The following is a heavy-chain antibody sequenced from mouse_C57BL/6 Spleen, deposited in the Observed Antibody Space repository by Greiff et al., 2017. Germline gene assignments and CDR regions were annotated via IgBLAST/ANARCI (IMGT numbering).Heavy chain of an antibody. D-gene: IGHD1-1*01. CDR3: ASPLITTVVATDYAMDY. CDR1: GYTFTSYW. Sequence: VQLQQPGAELVKPGASVKLSCKASGYTFTSYWMHWVKQRPGRGLEWIGRIDPNGGGTKYNEKFKSKATLTVDKPSSTAYMQLSSLTSEDSAVYYCASPLITTVVATDYAMDYWGQGTSVTVSS. J-gene: IGHJ4*01. CDR2: IDPNGGGT. V-gene: IGHV1-72*01.